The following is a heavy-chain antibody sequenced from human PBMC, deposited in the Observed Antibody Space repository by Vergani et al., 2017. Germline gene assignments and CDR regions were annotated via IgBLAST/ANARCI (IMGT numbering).Heavy chain of an antibody. J-gene: IGHJ4*02. CDR1: GFSVSNSG. V-gene: IGHV3-30*02. CDR3: ANEGSANRIRGWLDH. Sequence: QVQLVESGGGVVQPGRSLRLSCVASGFSVSNSGMHWVRQTPGKGLEWVAFIQYDGSDIFYADFVEGRFTISRDNSKNSLYLQMRSLRFDDTAVYYCANEGSANRIRGWLDHWGQGALVTVSS. CDR2: IQYDGSDI. D-gene: IGHD3-10*01.